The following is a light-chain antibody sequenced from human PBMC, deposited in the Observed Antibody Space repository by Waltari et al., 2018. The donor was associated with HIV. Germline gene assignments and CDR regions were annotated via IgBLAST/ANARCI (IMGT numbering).Light chain of an antibody. CDR2: SND. Sequence: SSELNQVPAVSVTLGQTVRITCHVDSLRLYHANWYQRKPGQAPVLVMYSNDKRPSEIPDRFSGSSSGDTVILTITGAQAEDEADFYCSSRDSDGNHLRLVFGGGTTLTVL. V-gene: IGLV3-19*01. CDR3: SSRDSDGNHLRLV. CDR1: SLRLYH. J-gene: IGLJ3*02.